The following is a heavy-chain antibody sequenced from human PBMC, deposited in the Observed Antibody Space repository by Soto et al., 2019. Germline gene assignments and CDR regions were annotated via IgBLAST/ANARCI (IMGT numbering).Heavy chain of an antibody. D-gene: IGHD5-12*01. CDR3: ARGGAEMATTPPYIY. CDR2: ITPIFNTA. CDR1: GGTFNNHA. Sequence: QVQLVQSGAEVKKPGSSVKVSCKVSGGTFNNHAISWVRQAPGQGLEWMGGITPIFNTAKYAQKFQGRVTITADTSTSTIYMEVSSLMAEDTAVYYCARGGAEMATTPPYIYWGQGTTVTVSS. J-gene: IGHJ4*02. V-gene: IGHV1-69*06.